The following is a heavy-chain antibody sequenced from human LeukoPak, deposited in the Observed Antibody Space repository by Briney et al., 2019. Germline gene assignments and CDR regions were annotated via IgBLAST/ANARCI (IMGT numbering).Heavy chain of an antibody. D-gene: IGHD3-10*01. CDR3: ARTTILLWFGEPIYDAFDI. CDR1: GGSISSSNW. J-gene: IGHJ3*02. V-gene: IGHV4-4*02. Sequence: SGTLSLTCAVSGGSISSSNWWSWVRRPPGKGLEWIGEIYHSGSTNYNPSLKSRVTISVDKSKNQFSLKLSSVTAADTAVYYCARTTILLWFGEPIYDAFDIWGQGTMVTVSS. CDR2: IYHSGST.